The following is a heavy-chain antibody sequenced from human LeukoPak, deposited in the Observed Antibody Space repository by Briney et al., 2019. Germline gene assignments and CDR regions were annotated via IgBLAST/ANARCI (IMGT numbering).Heavy chain of an antibody. V-gene: IGHV4-39*01. J-gene: IGHJ5*02. CDR3: ARQGITIFGPCDP. D-gene: IGHD3-3*01. Sequence: PSETLSLTCTVSGGSISSSSYYWGWIRQPPGKGLEWIGSIYYSGSTYYNPSLKSRVTISVDTSRNQFSLRLSSVTAADTAVYYCARQGITIFGPCDPWGQGTLVTVSS. CDR1: GGSISSSSYY. CDR2: IYYSGST.